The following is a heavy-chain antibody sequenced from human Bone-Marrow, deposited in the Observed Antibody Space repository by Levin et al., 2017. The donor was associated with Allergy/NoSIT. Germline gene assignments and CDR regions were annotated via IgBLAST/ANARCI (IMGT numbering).Heavy chain of an antibody. CDR3: AKDYLPQGNRDSSIWYFADY. V-gene: IGHV1-2*06. Sequence: GASVKVSCKASGYTFTAYYIHWVRQAPGQGLEWMGRINPNSGGTDYAQKFQGRVTMTRDTSISTAYMEVSRLRSDDTAVYYCAKDYLPQGNRDSSIWYFADYWGQGTLVTVSS. J-gene: IGHJ4*02. D-gene: IGHD6-13*01. CDR2: INPNSGGT. CDR1: GYTFTAYY.